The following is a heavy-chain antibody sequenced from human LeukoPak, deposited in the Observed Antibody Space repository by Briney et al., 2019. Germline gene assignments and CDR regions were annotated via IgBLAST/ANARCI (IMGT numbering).Heavy chain of an antibody. D-gene: IGHD1-26*01. Sequence: GGSLRLSCGASEFPFSTSWMTWVRQTPGRGLEWVAIINPDGSGKDYVESVKGRFTVSRDNANNSVYLQMNSLRADDTAVYYCARDPLWEALDIWGQGTMVTVSS. V-gene: IGHV3-7*01. CDR2: INPDGSGK. CDR1: EFPFSTSW. CDR3: ARDPLWEALDI. J-gene: IGHJ3*02.